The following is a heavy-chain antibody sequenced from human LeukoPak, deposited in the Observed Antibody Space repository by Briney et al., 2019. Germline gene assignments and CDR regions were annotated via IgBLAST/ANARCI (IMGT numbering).Heavy chain of an antibody. J-gene: IGHJ6*03. D-gene: IGHD3-9*01. Sequence: ASVKVSCKASGYTFSTYGISWVRQAPGQGLEWMGWTSTNNGYTNYVQSLQGRVTMTADTSTSTAYMELRSPRSDDTAVYYCARVYNILTGYSTYYYYMDVWGKGTTVTVSS. V-gene: IGHV1-18*01. CDR2: TSTNNGYT. CDR3: ARVYNILTGYSTYYYYMDV. CDR1: GYTFSTYG.